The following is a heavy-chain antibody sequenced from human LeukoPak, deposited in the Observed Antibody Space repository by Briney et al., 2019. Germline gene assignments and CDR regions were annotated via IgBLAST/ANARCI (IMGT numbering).Heavy chain of an antibody. CDR2: IYSGGST. D-gene: IGHD3-22*01. V-gene: IGHV3-66*01. J-gene: IGHJ4*02. CDR1: GYTVSSNY. CDR3: ARDVNYYDSSGYYRDY. Sequence: GGSLRLSCAASGYTVSSNYMSWVRQAPGKGLEWVSVIYSGGSTYYADSVKGRFTISRDNSKNTLYLQMNSLRAEDTAVYYCARDVNYYDSSGYYRDYWGQGTLVTVSS.